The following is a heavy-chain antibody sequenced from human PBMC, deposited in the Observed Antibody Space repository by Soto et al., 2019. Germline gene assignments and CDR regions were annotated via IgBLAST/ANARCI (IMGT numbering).Heavy chain of an antibody. Sequence: PSETLSLTCAVYGGSFSGYYWSWIRQPPGKGLEWIGEINHSGSTNYNPSLKSRVTISVDTSKNQFSLKLSSVTAADTAVYYCARRLVETIFGVVIFQTNWFDPWGQGTLVTVSS. J-gene: IGHJ5*02. D-gene: IGHD3-3*01. V-gene: IGHV4-34*01. CDR2: INHSGST. CDR1: GGSFSGYY. CDR3: ARRLVETIFGVVIFQTNWFDP.